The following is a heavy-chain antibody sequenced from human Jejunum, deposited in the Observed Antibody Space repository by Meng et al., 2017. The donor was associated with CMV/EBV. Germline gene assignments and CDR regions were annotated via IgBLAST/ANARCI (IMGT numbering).Heavy chain of an antibody. J-gene: IGHJ4*02. CDR3: VKEGLEY. CDR1: GFTFSTYG. CDR2: IRNDGSNK. D-gene: IGHD6-6*01. Sequence: QVQLVESGGGVVQPGEWLRLSCATSGFTFSTYGMHWVRQAPGKGLEWVTFIRNDGSNKYYVDSVKGRFTTSRDNSKNTVYLQVNSLRVEDTAVYYCVKEGLEYWGQGTLVTVSS. V-gene: IGHV3-30*02.